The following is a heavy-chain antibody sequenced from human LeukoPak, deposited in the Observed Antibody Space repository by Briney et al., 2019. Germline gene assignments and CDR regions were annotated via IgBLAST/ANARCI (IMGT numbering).Heavy chain of an antibody. CDR3: ARRYYDSSGYYYFDC. D-gene: IGHD3-22*01. J-gene: IGHJ4*02. Sequence: PSETLSLTCTVSGGSISSGGYYWSWIRQPPGKGLEWIGYIYHSGSTSYNPSLKSRVTISVDLSKNQFSLRLSSVTAADTAVYYCARRYYDSSGYYYFDCWGQGTLVTVS. CDR2: IYHSGST. V-gene: IGHV4-30-2*01. CDR1: GGSISSGGYY.